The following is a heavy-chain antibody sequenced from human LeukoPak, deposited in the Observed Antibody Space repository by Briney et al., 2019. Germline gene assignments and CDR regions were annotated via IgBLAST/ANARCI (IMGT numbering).Heavy chain of an antibody. CDR3: TRITIHGNSDY. CDR1: GDSMSYYY. CDR2: MYYTGRT. D-gene: IGHD5-24*01. V-gene: IGHV4-59*01. Sequence: PSGTLSLTCTVSGDSMSYYYWSWIRQTPGKGLEWLGYMYYTGRTKYNPSLKSRVTFSLDMSKNQFSLKLDSVTAADTAMYYCTRITIHGNSDYWGQGTLVTVSS. J-gene: IGHJ4*02.